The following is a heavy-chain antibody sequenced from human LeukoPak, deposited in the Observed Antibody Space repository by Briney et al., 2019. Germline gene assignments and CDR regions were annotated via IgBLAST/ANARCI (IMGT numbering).Heavy chain of an antibody. V-gene: IGHV4-39*07. J-gene: IGHJ5*02. D-gene: IGHD3-22*01. CDR2: VSQSGNT. Sequence: SETLSLTCTLSGDSISSSDHYWVWIHQSPGKGLEWIGSVSQSGNTYYNPSLKSRVTISVDTSKNQFSLKLSSVTAADTAVYYCARDYRYYDSSGYYNWFDPWGQGTLVTVSS. CDR1: GDSISSSDHY. CDR3: ARDYRYYDSSGYYNWFDP.